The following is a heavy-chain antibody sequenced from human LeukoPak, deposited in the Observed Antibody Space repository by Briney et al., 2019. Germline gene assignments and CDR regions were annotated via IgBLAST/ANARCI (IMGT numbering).Heavy chain of an antibody. Sequence: GGSLRLSFAASGFTFSSYAMSWVRQAPGKGLEWVSAISGSGGSTYYADSVKGRFTISRDNSKNTLYLQMNSLRAEDTAVYYCAKAEHYYDSSGYQNLYFDYWGQGTLVTVSS. J-gene: IGHJ4*02. CDR2: ISGSGGST. CDR1: GFTFSSYA. V-gene: IGHV3-23*01. D-gene: IGHD3-22*01. CDR3: AKAEHYYDSSGYQNLYFDY.